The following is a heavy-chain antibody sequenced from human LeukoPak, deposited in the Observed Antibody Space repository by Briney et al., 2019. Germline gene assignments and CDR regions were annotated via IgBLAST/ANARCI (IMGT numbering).Heavy chain of an antibody. Sequence: SETLSLTCAVYGGSFSGYYWSWIRQPPGKGLEWIGEINHSGSTNYNPSLKSRVTISVDTSKNQFSLKLSSVTAADTAVYYCARYYDSSGYYFDYWGQGTLVTVSS. V-gene: IGHV4-34*01. CDR1: GGSFSGYY. J-gene: IGHJ4*02. D-gene: IGHD3-22*01. CDR3: ARYYDSSGYYFDY. CDR2: INHSGST.